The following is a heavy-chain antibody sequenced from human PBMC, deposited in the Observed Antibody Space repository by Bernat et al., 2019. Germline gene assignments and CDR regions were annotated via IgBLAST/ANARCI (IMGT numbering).Heavy chain of an antibody. CDR1: GGSISSSSYY. Sequence: QLQLQESGPGLVKPSETLSLTCTVSGGSISSSSYYWGWIRQPPGKGLEWIGSIYYSGSTYYNPSLKSRVTISVDTSKNQFSLKLSSVTAADTAVYYCASRMTYSSSYFRGYFDLWGRGTLVTVSS. CDR3: ASRMTYSSSYFRGYFDL. CDR2: IYYSGST. D-gene: IGHD6-13*01. V-gene: IGHV4-39*01. J-gene: IGHJ2*01.